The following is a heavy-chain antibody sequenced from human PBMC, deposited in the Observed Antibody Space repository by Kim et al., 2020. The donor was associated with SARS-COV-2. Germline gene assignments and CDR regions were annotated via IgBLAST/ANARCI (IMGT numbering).Heavy chain of an antibody. Sequence: KSRVTISVDTSKNQFSLKLSSVTAADTAVYYCARSTLRLGELSLPLYFDYWGQGTLVTVSS. V-gene: IGHV4-30-2*04. CDR3: ARSTLRLGELSLPLYFDY. D-gene: IGHD3-16*02. J-gene: IGHJ4*02.